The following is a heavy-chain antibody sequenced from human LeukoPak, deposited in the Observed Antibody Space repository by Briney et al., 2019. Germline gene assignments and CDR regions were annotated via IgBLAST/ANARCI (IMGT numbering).Heavy chain of an antibody. V-gene: IGHV3-30-3*01. CDR1: GFTFSSYA. CDR2: ISYDGSNK. D-gene: IGHD3-22*01. Sequence: GRSLRLSCAASGFTFSSYAMHWVRQAPGKGLEWVAVISYDGSNKYYADSVKGRFTISRDNSKNTLYLQMNSLRAEDTAVYYCASSRGGYYYHFDYWGQGTLVTVSS. J-gene: IGHJ4*02. CDR3: ASSRGGYYYHFDY.